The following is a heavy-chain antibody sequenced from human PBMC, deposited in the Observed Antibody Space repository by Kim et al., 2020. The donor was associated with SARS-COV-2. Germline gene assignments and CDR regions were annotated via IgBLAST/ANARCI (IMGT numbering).Heavy chain of an antibody. CDR2: IYYSGST. CDR3: ARGYGSGSAYGMDV. Sequence: SETLSLTCAVSGGSISSAGYSWSWIRQPPGKGLEWIGYIYYSGSTYYNPSLKSRVTISVDRSKNQFSLKLSSVTAADTAVYYCARGYGSGSAYGMDVWG. V-gene: IGHV4-30-2*01. CDR1: GGSISSAGYS. D-gene: IGHD3-10*01. J-gene: IGHJ6*02.